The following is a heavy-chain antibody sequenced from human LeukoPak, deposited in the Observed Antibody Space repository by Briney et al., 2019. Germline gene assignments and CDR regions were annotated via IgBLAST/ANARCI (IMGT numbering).Heavy chain of an antibody. CDR3: ARGYRYYAY. CDR1: GGSISSGGYY. D-gene: IGHD3-3*01. V-gene: IGHV4-31*03. Sequence: TLSLTCSVSGGSISSGGYYWTWIRQHPGKGLEWIGYISYSGSTYYNPSLQSRVTISVDTSKNQFSLKLSSVTAADTAVYYCARGYRYYAYWGQGTLVTVSS. CDR2: ISYSGST. J-gene: IGHJ4*02.